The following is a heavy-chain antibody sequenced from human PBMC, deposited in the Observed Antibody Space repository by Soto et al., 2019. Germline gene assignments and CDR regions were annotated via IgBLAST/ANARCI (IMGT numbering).Heavy chain of an antibody. Sequence: AAEVTFINHGSNRISKTQGKGLEWVSSISSSSSYIYYADSVKGRFTISRDNAKNSLYLQMNSLRAEDTAVYYCARGRGGGDYATGVDYWGQGILVTVSS. CDR2: ISSSSSYI. J-gene: IGHJ4*02. V-gene: IGHV3-21*01. CDR3: ARGRGGGDYATGVDY. D-gene: IGHD4-17*01. CDR1: EVTFINHG.